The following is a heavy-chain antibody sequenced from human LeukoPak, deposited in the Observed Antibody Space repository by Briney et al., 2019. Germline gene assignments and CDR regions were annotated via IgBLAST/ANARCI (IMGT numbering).Heavy chain of an antibody. J-gene: IGHJ4*02. CDR2: ISSSSSTI. CDR1: GFTFSSYS. CDR3: ARDRGGITNNPLDY. Sequence: GGSLRLSCAAPGFTFSSYSMNWVRQAPGKGLEWVSDISSSSSTIYYADSVKGRFTISRDNAKNSLYLQMNSLRAEDTAVYYCARDRGGITNNPLDYWGQGTLVTVSS. V-gene: IGHV3-48*01. D-gene: IGHD2-15*01.